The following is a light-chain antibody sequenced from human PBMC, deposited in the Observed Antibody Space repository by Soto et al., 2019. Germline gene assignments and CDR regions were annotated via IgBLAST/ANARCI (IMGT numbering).Light chain of an antibody. V-gene: IGKV3-20*01. J-gene: IGKJ1*01. CDR2: GAS. Sequence: EIVVTQSPGPLSLSPGDRATLSCRASQSVSSSYLAWYQQKPGQAPGLLIYGASSRATGIPDRFSGSGSGTDFTLTISRLEPEDFAVYYCQQYGRPPWTFGQGTKVDIK. CDR3: QQYGRPPWT. CDR1: QSVSSSY.